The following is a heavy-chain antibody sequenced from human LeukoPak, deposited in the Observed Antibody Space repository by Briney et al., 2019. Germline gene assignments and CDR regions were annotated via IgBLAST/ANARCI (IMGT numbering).Heavy chain of an antibody. CDR2: ISINGNNRTYI. J-gene: IGHJ3*02. Sequence: GGSLRLSCVASGFTFSGWSMNWVRQAPGKGLEWISSISINGNNRTYIYYADSVKGRFTTSRDNAKNSLYLQMNSLRAEDTAVYYCARGDFVTNIVVVPAGPRRAFDIWGQGTMVTVSS. CDR1: GFTFSGWS. D-gene: IGHD2-2*01. CDR3: ARGDFVTNIVVVPAGPRRAFDI. V-gene: IGHV3-21*01.